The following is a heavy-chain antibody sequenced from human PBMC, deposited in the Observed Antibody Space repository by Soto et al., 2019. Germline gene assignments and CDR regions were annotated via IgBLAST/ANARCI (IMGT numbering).Heavy chain of an antibody. Sequence: GESLKISCKCSGYSFTSYWIGWVRQMPGKGLEWMGIIYPGDSDTRYSPSFQGQVTISADKSISTAYLQWSSLKASDTAMYYCARLVVVVDYYYGMDVWGQGTTVTVPS. CDR3: ARLVVVVDYYYGMDV. V-gene: IGHV5-51*01. J-gene: IGHJ6*02. CDR2: IYPGDSDT. CDR1: GYSFTSYW. D-gene: IGHD2-15*01.